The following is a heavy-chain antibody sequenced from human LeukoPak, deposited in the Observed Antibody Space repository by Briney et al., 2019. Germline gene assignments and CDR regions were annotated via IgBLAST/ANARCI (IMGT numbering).Heavy chain of an antibody. V-gene: IGHV1-2*02. CDR1: GYTFTGYH. Sequence: ASVKVSCKASGYTFTGYHMHWVRQAPGQGLEWMGWINPNSGGTNYAQKFQGRVTMTRDTSISTAYMELSRLRSDDTAVYYCASLMTTVTIDFDYWGQGTLVTVSS. D-gene: IGHD4-17*01. CDR3: ASLMTTVTIDFDY. J-gene: IGHJ4*02. CDR2: INPNSGGT.